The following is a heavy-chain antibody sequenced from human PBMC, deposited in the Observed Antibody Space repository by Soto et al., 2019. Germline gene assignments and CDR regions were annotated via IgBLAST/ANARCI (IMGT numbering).Heavy chain of an antibody. CDR3: ARVFRPLITGTTFPLYYYYYGMDV. Sequence: ASVKVSCKASGGTFSSYAISWVRQAPGQGLEWMGGIIPIFGTANYAQKFQGRVTITADESTSTAYMELSSLRSEDTAVYCCARVFRPLITGTTFPLYYYYYGMDVWGQGTTVTVSS. J-gene: IGHJ6*02. CDR2: IIPIFGTA. V-gene: IGHV1-69*13. D-gene: IGHD1-20*01. CDR1: GGTFSSYA.